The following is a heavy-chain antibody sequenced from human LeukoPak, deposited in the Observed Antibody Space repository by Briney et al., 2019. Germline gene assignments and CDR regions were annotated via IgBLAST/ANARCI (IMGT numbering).Heavy chain of an antibody. CDR2: IYHSGST. V-gene: IGHV4-39*07. CDR1: GGSISSSSYH. D-gene: IGHD3-22*01. Sequence: SETLSLTCTVSGGSISSSSYHWGWIRQPPGKGLEWIGSIYHSGSTYYNPSLKSRVTISVDTSKNQFSLKLSSVTAADTAVYYCARDGRDSSGYYVWGXGTLVTVSS. J-gene: IGHJ4*01. CDR3: ARDGRDSSGYYV.